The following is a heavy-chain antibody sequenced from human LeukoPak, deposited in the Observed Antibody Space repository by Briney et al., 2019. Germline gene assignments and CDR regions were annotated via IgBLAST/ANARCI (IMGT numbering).Heavy chain of an antibody. V-gene: IGHV1-18*01. CDR3: ARDRDYYDSSGNLGY. J-gene: IGHJ4*02. CDR2: ISGYNGKT. D-gene: IGHD3-22*01. CDR1: GYTFTSYG. Sequence: ASVKVSCKASGYTFTSYGINWVRQAPGQGLECMGWISGYNGKTNYAQKLQGRGTMTTDTSTSTAYMELRSLRSDDTAVYYCARDRDYYDSSGNLGYWGQGTLVTVSS.